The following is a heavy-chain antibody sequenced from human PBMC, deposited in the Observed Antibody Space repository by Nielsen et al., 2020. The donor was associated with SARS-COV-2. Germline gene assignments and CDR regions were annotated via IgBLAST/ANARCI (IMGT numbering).Heavy chain of an antibody. CDR3: ARVGGSSWYFHY. D-gene: IGHD6-13*01. CDR1: GFTFSSYW. CDR2: IKQDGSEK. V-gene: IGHV3-7*03. Sequence: GESLKISCAASGFTFSSYWMSWVRQAPGKGLEWVANIKQDGSEKYYVDSVKGRFTISRDNAKNSMYLQMNSLRVEDTAVYYCARVGGSSWYFHYWGQGTLVTVSS. J-gene: IGHJ4*02.